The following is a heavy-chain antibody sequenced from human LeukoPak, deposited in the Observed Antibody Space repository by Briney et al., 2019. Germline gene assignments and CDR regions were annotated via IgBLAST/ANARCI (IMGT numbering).Heavy chain of an antibody. CDR2: IYTSGST. D-gene: IGHD5-18*01. CDR1: GGSISSYY. J-gene: IGHJ4*02. CDR3: ARRAGMGREGFDY. Sequence: PSETLSLTCTVSGGSISSYYWSWIRQPPGKGLEWIGYIYTSGSTNYNPSLKSRVTISVDTSKNQFSLKLSSVTAVDTAVYYCARRAGMGREGFDYWGQGTLVTVSS. V-gene: IGHV4-4*09.